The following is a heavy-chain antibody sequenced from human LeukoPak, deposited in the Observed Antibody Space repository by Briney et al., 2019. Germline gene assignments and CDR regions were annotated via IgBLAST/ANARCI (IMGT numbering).Heavy chain of an antibody. Sequence: ASVKVSCKASGYTFTSFYMHWVRQAPGQGLEWMGIINPRGGSTSSAQKFQGRVTLTRDTSTSTVYMELSSLRSEDTAVYYCARDYHGSGSLTIFDFWGQGTLVTVSS. CDR1: GYTFTSFY. CDR2: INPRGGST. V-gene: IGHV1-46*01. J-gene: IGHJ4*02. D-gene: IGHD3-10*01. CDR3: ARDYHGSGSLTIFDF.